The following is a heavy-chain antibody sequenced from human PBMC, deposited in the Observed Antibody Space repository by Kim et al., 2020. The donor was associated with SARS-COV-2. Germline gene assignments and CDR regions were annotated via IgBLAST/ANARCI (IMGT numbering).Heavy chain of an antibody. CDR2: INHSGST. Sequence: SETLSLTCAVYGGSFSGYYWSWIRQPPGKGLEWIGEINHSGSTNYNPSLKSRVTISVDTSKNQFSLKLSSVTAADTAVYYCARFQDHNVLRYFDWLHKGLYYYYGMDVWGQGTTVTVSS. J-gene: IGHJ6*02. D-gene: IGHD3-9*01. CDR3: ARFQDHNVLRYFDWLHKGLYYYYGMDV. CDR1: GGSFSGYY. V-gene: IGHV4-34*01.